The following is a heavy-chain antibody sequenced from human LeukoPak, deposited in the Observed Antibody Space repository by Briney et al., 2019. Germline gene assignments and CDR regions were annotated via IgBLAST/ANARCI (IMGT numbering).Heavy chain of an antibody. CDR1: GFSFSNYW. CDR3: ARGPAAGNLLGF. CDR2: IKQDGSEK. J-gene: IGHJ4*02. Sequence: GGSLRLSCAASGFSFSNYWMSWVRQAPGKGLEWVANIKQDGSEKYYVDSVKGRFTISRENAKNSVSLQMNSLRAEDTAVYYCARGPAAGNLLGFWGQETLVTVSS. D-gene: IGHD6-19*01. V-gene: IGHV3-7*01.